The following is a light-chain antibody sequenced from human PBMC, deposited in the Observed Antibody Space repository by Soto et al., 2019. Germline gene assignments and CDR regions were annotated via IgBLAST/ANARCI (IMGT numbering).Light chain of an antibody. CDR1: QSINVY. J-gene: IGKJ1*01. CDR3: QQTYTAPET. CDR2: AAS. V-gene: IGKV1-39*01. Sequence: DIQMTQSPSSLSAFVGDRVTITFRASQSINVYLNWYRQKPGTAPNLLIYAASSLQSGVPSRFSGSGSGTDFTLTISSLHPEDFATYYCQQTYTAPETFGQGTKVDI.